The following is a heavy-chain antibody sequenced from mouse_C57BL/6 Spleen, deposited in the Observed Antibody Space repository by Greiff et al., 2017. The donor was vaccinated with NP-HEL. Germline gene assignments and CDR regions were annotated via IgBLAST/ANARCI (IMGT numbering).Heavy chain of an antibody. J-gene: IGHJ1*03. Sequence: EVQLVESGPELVKPGASVKISCKASGYSFTGYYMNWVKQSPEKSLEWIGEINPSTGGTTYNQKFKAKATLTVDKSSSTAYMQLKSLTSEDSAVYYCARAYGSSYWYFDVWGTGTTVTVSS. V-gene: IGHV1-42*01. CDR1: GYSFTGYY. CDR3: ARAYGSSYWYFDV. D-gene: IGHD1-1*01. CDR2: INPSTGGT.